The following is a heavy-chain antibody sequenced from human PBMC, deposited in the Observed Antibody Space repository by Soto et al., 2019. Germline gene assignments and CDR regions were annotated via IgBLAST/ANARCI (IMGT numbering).Heavy chain of an antibody. D-gene: IGHD3-22*01. V-gene: IGHV1-46*01. CDR1: GYIFTNHY. J-gene: IGHJ4*02. CDR2: INPSGGST. CDR3: ARADYYDSSGFYYDC. Sequence: QVQLVQSGAEVKKPGASVKVSCKASGYIFTNHYIHWVRQAPGQGLEWMEIINPSGGSTNYLQKFQGRITMTRDTSTSTVYMELSSLRSEDTAVYFCARADYYDSSGFYYDCWVQGSLVTVSS.